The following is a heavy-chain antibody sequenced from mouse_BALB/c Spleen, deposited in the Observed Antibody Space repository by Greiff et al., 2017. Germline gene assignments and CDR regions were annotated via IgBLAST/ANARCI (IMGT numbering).Heavy chain of an antibody. CDR1: GYSITSGYY. J-gene: IGHJ2*01. CDR3: ARVITTVVATGGYFDY. V-gene: IGHV3-6*02. Sequence: ESGPGLVKPSQSLSLTCSVTGYSITSGYYWNWIRQFPGNKLEWMGYISYDGSNNYNPSLKNRISITRDTSKNQFFLKLNSVTTEDTATYYCARVITTVVATGGYFDYWGQGTTLTVSS. D-gene: IGHD1-1*01. CDR2: ISYDGSN.